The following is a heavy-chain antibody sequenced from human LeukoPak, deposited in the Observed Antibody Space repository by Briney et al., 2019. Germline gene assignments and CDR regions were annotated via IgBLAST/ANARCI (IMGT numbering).Heavy chain of an antibody. CDR2: ISGSGGST. CDR1: GFTFSSYA. CDR3: ATYTYYDILTGYWEDAFDI. J-gene: IGHJ3*02. Sequence: GSLRLSCAASGFTFSSYAMSWVRQAPGKGLEWVSAISGSGGSTYYADSVKGRFTISRDNSKNTLYLQMNSLRAKDTAVYYCATYTYYDILTGYWEDAFDIWGQGTMVTVSS. D-gene: IGHD3-9*01. V-gene: IGHV3-23*01.